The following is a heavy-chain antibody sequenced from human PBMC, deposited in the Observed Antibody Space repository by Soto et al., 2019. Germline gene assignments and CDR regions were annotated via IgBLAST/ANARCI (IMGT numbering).Heavy chain of an antibody. D-gene: IGHD2-21*02. V-gene: IGHV3-30*18. J-gene: IGHJ3*02. Sequence: GGSLRLSCAASGFTFSSYGMHWVRQAPGKGLEWVAVISYDGSNKYYADSVKGRFTISRDNSKNTLYLQMSSLRAEDTAVYYCVKEHSHIVVVTAIFPNDDAFDIWGQGTMVTVSS. CDR2: ISYDGSNK. CDR3: VKEHSHIVVVTAIFPNDDAFDI. CDR1: GFTFSSYG.